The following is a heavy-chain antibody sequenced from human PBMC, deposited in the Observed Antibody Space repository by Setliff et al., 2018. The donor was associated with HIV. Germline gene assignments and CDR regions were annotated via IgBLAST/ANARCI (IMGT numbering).Heavy chain of an antibody. D-gene: IGHD2-2*01. CDR3: ARRAVQDASITSSNWFDP. Sequence: SETLSLTCAVYGGSFNGYYWSWIRRPPGKGLEWIGEINHSGSTNYNPSLKSRVTMSADESKNQFSLKLNSVTAADTAVYFCARRAVQDASITSSNWFDPWGHGILVTVSS. CDR1: GGSFNGYY. CDR2: INHSGST. V-gene: IGHV4-34*10. J-gene: IGHJ5*02.